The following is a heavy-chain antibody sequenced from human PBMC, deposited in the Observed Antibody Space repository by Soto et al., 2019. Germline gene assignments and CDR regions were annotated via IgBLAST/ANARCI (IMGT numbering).Heavy chain of an antibody. CDR3: PRRHFWSGRFDY. Sequence: QLQLQESGPGLVKPSETLSLTCTVSGGSISSSSYYWGWIRQPPGKGLEWIGSIYYSGSTYYNPSLKSRVTISVDTSKNQFSLKLSSVTAADTAVYYCPRRHFWSGRFDYWGQGTLVTVSS. J-gene: IGHJ4*02. D-gene: IGHD3-3*02. V-gene: IGHV4-39*01. CDR2: IYYSGST. CDR1: GGSISSSSYY.